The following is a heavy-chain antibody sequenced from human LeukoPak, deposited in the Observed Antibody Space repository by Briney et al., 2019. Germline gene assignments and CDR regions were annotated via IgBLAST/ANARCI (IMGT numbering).Heavy chain of an antibody. J-gene: IGHJ4*02. Sequence: GESLRLSCAASGFTFSSYEMNWVRQAPGKGLEWVSSISSSSSYIYYADSVKGRFTISRDNAKNSLYLQMNSLRAEDTAVYYCARDDKRYCSGGSCPRHFDYWGQGTLVTVSS. CDR3: ARDDKRYCSGGSCPRHFDY. V-gene: IGHV3-21*01. D-gene: IGHD2-15*01. CDR1: GFTFSSYE. CDR2: ISSSSSYI.